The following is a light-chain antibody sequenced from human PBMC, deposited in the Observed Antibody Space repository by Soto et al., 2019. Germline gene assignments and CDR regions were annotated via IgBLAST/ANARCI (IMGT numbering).Light chain of an antibody. CDR3: CSYTSSTNYV. CDR2: GVS. V-gene: IGLV2-14*01. CDR1: TSDVSIYNY. J-gene: IGLJ1*01. Sequence: QSVLTQPASVSGSPGQSITISCTGTTSDVSIYNYVSWYQQHPGKAPKLMIYGVSNRPSGVSNRFFGAKSGHTASLTISGLQVEDEADYYCCSYTSSTNYVFGPGTKVTVL.